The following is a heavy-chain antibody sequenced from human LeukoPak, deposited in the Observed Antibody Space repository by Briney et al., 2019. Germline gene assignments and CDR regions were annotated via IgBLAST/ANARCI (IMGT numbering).Heavy chain of an antibody. V-gene: IGHV1-69*01. CDR3: ARLQVPAALPIDY. J-gene: IGHJ4*02. CDR1: GGIFSSYA. D-gene: IGHD2-2*01. CDR2: IIPIFGTG. Sequence: SVKVSCKASGGIFSSYAISWVRQAPGQGLEWMGGIIPIFGTGNYAQKFQGRVTITADESTSTAYMELSSLRSEDTAVYYCARLQVPAALPIDYWGQGTLVTVSS.